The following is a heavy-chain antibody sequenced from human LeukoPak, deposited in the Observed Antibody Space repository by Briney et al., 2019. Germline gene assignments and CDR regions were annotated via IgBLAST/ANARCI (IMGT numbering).Heavy chain of an antibody. D-gene: IGHD5-18*01. CDR1: GYTFTGYY. J-gene: IGHJ5*02. Sequence: VASVKVSCKASGYTFTGYYMHWVRQAPGQGLEWMGWINPNSGGTNYAQKFQGRVTMTRDTSISTAYMELSRLRSDDTAVYYCARYSYGPYNWFDTWGQGTLVTVSS. CDR3: ARYSYGPYNWFDT. CDR2: INPNSGGT. V-gene: IGHV1-2*02.